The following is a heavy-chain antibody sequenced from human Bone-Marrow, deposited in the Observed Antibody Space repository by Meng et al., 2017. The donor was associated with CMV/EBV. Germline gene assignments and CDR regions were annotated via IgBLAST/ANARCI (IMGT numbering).Heavy chain of an antibody. D-gene: IGHD3-10*01. V-gene: IGHV4-39*07. CDR3: ARDPITMVRGVFDY. J-gene: IGHJ4*02. Sequence: SETLSLTCTVSGGSISSSSYYWGWIRQPPGKGLEWIGSIYYSGSTYYNPSLKSRVTTSVDTSKNQFSLKLSSVTAADTAVYYCARDPITMVRGVFDYWGQGTLVTVSS. CDR2: IYYSGST. CDR1: GGSISSSSYY.